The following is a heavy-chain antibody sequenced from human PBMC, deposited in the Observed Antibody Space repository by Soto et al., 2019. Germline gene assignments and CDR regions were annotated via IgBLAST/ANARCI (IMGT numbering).Heavy chain of an antibody. J-gene: IGHJ5*02. V-gene: IGHV4-39*01. CDR2: IYYSGST. CDR1: GGSISSSSYY. CDR3: ARHETMIVVVTHLGWFDP. D-gene: IGHD3-22*01. Sequence: LLQESGPGLVKPSETLSLTCTVSGGSISSSSYYWGWIRQPPGKGLEWIGSIYYSGSTYYNPSLKSRVTISVDTSKNRFSLKLSSVTAADTAVYYCARHETMIVVVTHLGWFDPWGQGTLVTVSS.